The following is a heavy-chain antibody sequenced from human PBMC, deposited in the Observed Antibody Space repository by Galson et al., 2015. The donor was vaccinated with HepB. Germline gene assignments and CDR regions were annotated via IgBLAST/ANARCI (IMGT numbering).Heavy chain of an antibody. CDR2: IYSDGVKK. Sequence: SLRLSCAVSGFTLSSCNIHWVRQAPGKGLEWVTAIYSDGVKKYYADSVKGRFTISRGNSKNTVFLQMNSLRVDDTAVYYCARRGDYALFDPWGQGTLVTVSS. CDR3: ARRGDYALFDP. J-gene: IGHJ5*02. V-gene: IGHV3-30*03. CDR1: GFTLSSCN. D-gene: IGHD2-21*01.